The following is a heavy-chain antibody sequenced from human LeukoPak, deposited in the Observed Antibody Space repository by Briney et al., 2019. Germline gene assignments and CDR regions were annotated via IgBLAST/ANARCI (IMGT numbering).Heavy chain of an antibody. D-gene: IGHD3-9*01. CDR1: GFTFSDYE. CDR3: ARDKSYDILTGGMVDAFDI. J-gene: IGHJ3*02. Sequence: QPGGTLRLSCAASGFTFSDYEMNWVRQAPGKGLEWISYISSSGTSIFYADSAKGRFSISRDNAKNSLYLQMNSLRAEDTAVYYCARDKSYDILTGGMVDAFDIWGQGTMVTVSS. V-gene: IGHV3-48*03. CDR2: ISSSGTSI.